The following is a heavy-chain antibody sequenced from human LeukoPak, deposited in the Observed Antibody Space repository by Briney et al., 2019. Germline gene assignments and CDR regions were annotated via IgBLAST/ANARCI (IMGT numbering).Heavy chain of an antibody. CDR2: IWYDGSNK. D-gene: IGHD2-2*01. CDR1: GFTFSSYG. J-gene: IGHJ6*02. CDR3: AREVVVPAAIRGGDYYYYGMGV. Sequence: GGSLRLSCAASGFTFSSYGMHWVRQAPGKGLEWVAVIWYDGSNKYYADSVKGRFTISRDNSKNTLYLQMNSLRAEDTAVYYCAREVVVPAAIRGGDYYYYGMGVWGQGTTVTVSS. V-gene: IGHV3-33*08.